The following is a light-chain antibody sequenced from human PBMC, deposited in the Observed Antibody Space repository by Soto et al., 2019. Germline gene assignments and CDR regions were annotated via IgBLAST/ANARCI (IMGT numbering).Light chain of an antibody. CDR1: QNVNNW. CDR3: QQYNTYWT. V-gene: IGKV1-5*01. J-gene: IGKJ1*01. Sequence: DIQMTQFPSALSASVGDRLTITCRASQNVNNWLAWYQHKPGKAPQLLIYDASVLESGVPSRFSGSGSGTEFTLAINGLQSDDFATYYCQQYNTYWTFGPGTKVEVE. CDR2: DAS.